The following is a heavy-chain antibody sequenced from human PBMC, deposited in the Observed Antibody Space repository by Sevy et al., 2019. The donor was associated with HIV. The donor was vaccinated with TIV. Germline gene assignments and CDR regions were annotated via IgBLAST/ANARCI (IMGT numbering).Heavy chain of an antibody. Sequence: SATLSLTCAVSGDSISSGIYSWNWIRQPPGKGLEWIGYIYHTGNTYYNPSLRSRVTISVETSKNHFSLKLTSVTAADTAVYYCARDSGDYPYYFDHWGQGTLVTVSS. CDR3: ARDSGDYPYYFDH. CDR2: IYHTGNT. V-gene: IGHV4-30-2*01. D-gene: IGHD2-21*02. CDR1: GDSISSGIYS. J-gene: IGHJ4*02.